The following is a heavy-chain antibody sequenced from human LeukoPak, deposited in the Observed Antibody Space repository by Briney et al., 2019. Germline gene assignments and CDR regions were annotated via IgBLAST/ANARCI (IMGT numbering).Heavy chain of an antibody. CDR3: ARDQEGFDY. CDR2: VYPRDGST. Sequence: ASVKVSCKASGYTFTSNYIHWVRQAPGQGLEWMGMVYPRDGSTSYAQKFQGRVTVTRDTSTSTVHMELSGLRSEDTAAYYCARDQEGFDYWGQGTLVTVSS. V-gene: IGHV1-46*01. CDR1: GYTFTSNY. J-gene: IGHJ4*02.